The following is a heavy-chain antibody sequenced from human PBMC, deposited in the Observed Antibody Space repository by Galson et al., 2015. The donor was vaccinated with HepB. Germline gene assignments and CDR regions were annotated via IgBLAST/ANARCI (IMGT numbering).Heavy chain of an antibody. V-gene: IGHV5-10-1*01. CDR2: IDPSASYT. CDR3: ARLGNEDYHYYGMDV. CDR1: GYTFTAFW. Sequence: QSGAEVKKPGGSLRISCKGSGYTFTAFWITWVRQIPGKVLERMGRIDPSASYTDYSPSFQGHVTISADNSITTAYLQWRSLKASDTAMYYCARLGNEDYHYYGMDVWGQGTTVTVSS. J-gene: IGHJ6*02. D-gene: IGHD7-27*01.